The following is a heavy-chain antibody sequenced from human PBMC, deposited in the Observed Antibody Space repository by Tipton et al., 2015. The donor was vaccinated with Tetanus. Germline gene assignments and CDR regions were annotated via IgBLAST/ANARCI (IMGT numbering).Heavy chain of an antibody. V-gene: IGHV4-34*01. CDR2: INHSGST. CDR3: ARESYDFWSGYYSSSLDP. J-gene: IGHJ5*02. CDR1: GGSFSGYY. Sequence: GLVKPSETLSLTCAVYGGSFSGYYWSWIRQPPGKGLEWIGEINHSGSTNYNPSLKSRVTISVDTSKNQFSLKLSSVTAADTAVYYCARESYDFWSGYYSSSLDPWGQGTLVTVSS. D-gene: IGHD3-3*01.